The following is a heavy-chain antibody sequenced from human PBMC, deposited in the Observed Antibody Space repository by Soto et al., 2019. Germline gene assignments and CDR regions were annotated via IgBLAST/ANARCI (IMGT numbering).Heavy chain of an antibody. V-gene: IGHV4-61*08. CDR2: IYYSGST. CDR1: GGSISSGDYY. Sequence: PSETLSLTCTVSGGSISSGDYYWSWIRQPPGKGLEWIGYIYYSGSTNYNPSLKSRVTISVDTSKNQFSLKLSSVTAADTAVYYCARETVSGYDFDYWGQGTLVTVSS. D-gene: IGHD5-12*01. J-gene: IGHJ4*02. CDR3: ARETVSGYDFDY.